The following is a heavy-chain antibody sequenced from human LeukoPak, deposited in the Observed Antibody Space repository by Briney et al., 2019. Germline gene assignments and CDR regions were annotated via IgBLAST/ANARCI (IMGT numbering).Heavy chain of an antibody. CDR3: AGEVADIVATRAYYYYHYMDV. Sequence: GGSLRLSCAASGFTVSSNYMSWVRQAPGKGLEWVSGIYSASSTYYADPVKRRFTISTNNTTNTPYLQKNSLRAEDTAGYYCAGEVADIVATRAYYYYHYMDVWGEGTTVTVSS. CDR1: GFTVSSNY. CDR2: IYSASST. J-gene: IGHJ6*03. V-gene: IGHV3-53*01. D-gene: IGHD5-12*01.